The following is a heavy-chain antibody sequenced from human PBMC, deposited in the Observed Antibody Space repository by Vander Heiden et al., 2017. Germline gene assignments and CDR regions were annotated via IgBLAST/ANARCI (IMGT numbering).Heavy chain of an antibody. CDR2: ISPILGIA. CDR3: ARDRTLTIYGMDV. CDR1: GGTFSSYA. J-gene: IGHJ6*02. D-gene: IGHD3-9*01. Sequence: QVQLVQSGAEVKKPGSSVKVSCKASGGTFSSYAISWVRQAPGQGLEWMGGISPILGIATYAQKFQGRVTIPADKSTSTAYMELSSLRSEDTAVYYCARDRTLTIYGMDVWGQGPTGTVAS. V-gene: IGHV1-69*10.